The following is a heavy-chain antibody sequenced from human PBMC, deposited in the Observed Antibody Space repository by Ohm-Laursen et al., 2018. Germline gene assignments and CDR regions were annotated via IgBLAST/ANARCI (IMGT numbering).Heavy chain of an antibody. CDR1: GFTFSSYA. D-gene: IGHD6-19*01. CDR3: ARGFSGWWGRIDY. Sequence: LSCAASGFTFSSYAMSWVRQPPGKGLEWIGEINHSRSTKYNSSFKSRVTISVDTSKNQFSLKLSSATAADTAVYYCARGFSGWWGRIDYWGQGILVTVSS. CDR2: INHSRST. V-gene: IGHV4-34*01. J-gene: IGHJ4*02.